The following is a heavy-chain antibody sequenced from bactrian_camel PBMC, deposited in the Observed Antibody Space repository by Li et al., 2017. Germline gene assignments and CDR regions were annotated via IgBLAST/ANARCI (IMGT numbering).Heavy chain of an antibody. V-gene: IGHV3S53*01. CDR1: GYTLSSST. Sequence: HVQLVESGGGSVQSGGSLRLSCAASGYTLSSSTCMGWFRLAPGKEREGVAGIDADGTTSYADSVKGRFVISRDDAKNTVYLQLNSLKSEDTALYYCARGMDSGGYYAERAYNYWGQGTQVTVS. D-gene: IGHD2*01. J-gene: IGHJ4*01. CDR3: ARGMDSGGYYAERAYNY. CDR2: IDADGTT.